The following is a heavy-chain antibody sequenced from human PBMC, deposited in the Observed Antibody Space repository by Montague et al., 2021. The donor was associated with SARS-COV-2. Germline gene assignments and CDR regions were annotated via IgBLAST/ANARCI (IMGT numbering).Heavy chain of an antibody. CDR3: ARPYSGSYYGYFDY. CDR1: GFTFSSYA. Sequence: SLRLSCAASGFTFSSYAMHWVRQAPGKGLEWVAVISYDGSNKYYADSVKGRLTISRDNSKNTLYLQMNSLRAEDTAVYYCARPYSGSYYGYFDYWGQGTLATVSS. J-gene: IGHJ4*02. D-gene: IGHD1-26*01. CDR2: ISYDGSNK. V-gene: IGHV3-30*04.